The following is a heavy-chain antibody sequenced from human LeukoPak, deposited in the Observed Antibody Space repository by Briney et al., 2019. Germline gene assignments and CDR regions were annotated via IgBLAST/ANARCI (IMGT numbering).Heavy chain of an antibody. CDR2: ISSSSSYI. CDR1: GFTFSSYS. CDR3: ARDRAYYYDSSGTDGYYYYGMDV. Sequence: PGGSLRLSCAASGFTFSSYSMNRVRQAPGKGLEWVSSISSSSSYIYYADSVKGRFTISRDNAKNSLYLQMNSLRAEDTAVYYCARDRAYYYDSSGTDGYYYYGMDVWGQGTTVTVSS. J-gene: IGHJ6*02. D-gene: IGHD3-22*01. V-gene: IGHV3-21*01.